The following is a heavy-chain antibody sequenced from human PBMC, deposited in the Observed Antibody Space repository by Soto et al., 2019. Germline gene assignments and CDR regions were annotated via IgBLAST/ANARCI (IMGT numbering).Heavy chain of an antibody. V-gene: IGHV1-2*02. CDR2: INPYTGGT. CDR1: GYTFTGHY. Sequence: GASVKVSCKASGYTFTGHYVLWVRQAPGQGPECMGWINPYTGGTNYAQKFQGRVTMTRGTSISTAYMELSKLISDDTAVYYCATQFHHCGRDCYRGPYFGMEVWGQGPTVTVSS. D-gene: IGHD2-21*02. CDR3: ATQFHHCGRDCYRGPYFGMEV. J-gene: IGHJ6*02.